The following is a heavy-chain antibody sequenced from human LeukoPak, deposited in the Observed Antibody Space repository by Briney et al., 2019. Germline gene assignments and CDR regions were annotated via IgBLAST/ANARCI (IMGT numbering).Heavy chain of an antibody. J-gene: IGHJ2*01. CDR2: IYYSGST. V-gene: IGHV4-59*05. Sequence: SETLSLTCSVSGGSISTYYWSWIRQPPGKGLEWIGSIYYSGSTYYNPPLKSRVTISVDTSKNQFSLKLSSVTAADTAVYYCARRSISAVRGATYWYFDLWGRGTLVTVSS. D-gene: IGHD3-10*01. CDR1: GGSISTYY. CDR3: ARRSISAVRGATYWYFDL.